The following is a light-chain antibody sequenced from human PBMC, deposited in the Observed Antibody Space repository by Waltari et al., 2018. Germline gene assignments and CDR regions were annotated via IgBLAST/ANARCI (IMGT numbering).Light chain of an antibody. CDR1: SSDVGFYNL. Sequence: QSALTQPASVSGSPGQSITISCTGTSSDVGFYNLVSWYQQHPGKAPELVVYEDISRPSWVSHRFSGSKSVNTASLTISGLQAVDEADYYCCSYAGRNIWVFSGGTKLTVL. CDR3: CSYAGRNIWV. V-gene: IGLV2-23*01. J-gene: IGLJ3*02. CDR2: EDI.